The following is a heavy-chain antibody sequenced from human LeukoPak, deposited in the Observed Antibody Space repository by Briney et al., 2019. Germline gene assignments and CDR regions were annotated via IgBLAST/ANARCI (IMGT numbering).Heavy chain of an antibody. CDR2: INPNSGGT. J-gene: IGHJ4*02. CDR3: ASSLRFGSGWY. CDR1: GYTFTGYY. Sequence: ASVKVSCKASGYTFTGYYMHWVRQAPGQGLEWMGWINPNSGGTNYAQKFQGRVTMTRDTSTSTVYMELSSLRSEDTAVYYCASSLRFGSGWYWGQGTLVTVSS. V-gene: IGHV1-2*02. D-gene: IGHD6-19*01.